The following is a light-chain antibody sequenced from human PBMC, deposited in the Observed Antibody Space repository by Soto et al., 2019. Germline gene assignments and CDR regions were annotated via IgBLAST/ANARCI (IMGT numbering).Light chain of an antibody. CDR3: QQYKSYSPRT. CDR1: QTISNW. V-gene: IGKV1-5*01. Sequence: QLTQSASTLSASLGDRVTLTCRASQTISNWLAWYQQRPGKAPQLLVSDASRLESGVPSRFSGSGSGTEFTLTISSLQPDDSATYYCQQYKSYSPRTFGQGTKVDI. J-gene: IGKJ1*01. CDR2: DAS.